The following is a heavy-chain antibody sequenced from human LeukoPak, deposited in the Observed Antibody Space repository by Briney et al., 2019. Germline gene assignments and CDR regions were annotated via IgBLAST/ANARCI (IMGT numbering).Heavy chain of an antibody. Sequence: PGGSLRLSCAGSGFTISSYWMHWVRQAPGKGLVGVSRIKSDGSYATYPDSVKGRFTISRDNAMNTLYLQMNSLRAEDTAVYYCARDVVVVAATSAFDIWGQGTMVTVSS. CDR2: IKSDGSYA. D-gene: IGHD2-15*01. J-gene: IGHJ3*02. CDR3: ARDVVVVAATSAFDI. V-gene: IGHV3-74*01. CDR1: GFTISSYW.